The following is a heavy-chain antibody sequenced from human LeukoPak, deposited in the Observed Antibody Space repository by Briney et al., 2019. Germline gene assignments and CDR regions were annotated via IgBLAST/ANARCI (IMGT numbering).Heavy chain of an antibody. Sequence: PGGSLRLSCAASGFTFSSYWMSWVRQAPGKGLEGVANIKKDGSEKYYVDSVKGRFTISRDNAKNSLYLQMNSLGAEDTAVYYCAKDVDIAVAGLFDYWGQGTLVTVSS. CDR3: AKDVDIAVAGLFDY. CDR2: IKKDGSEK. CDR1: GFTFSSYW. V-gene: IGHV3-7*01. J-gene: IGHJ4*02. D-gene: IGHD6-19*01.